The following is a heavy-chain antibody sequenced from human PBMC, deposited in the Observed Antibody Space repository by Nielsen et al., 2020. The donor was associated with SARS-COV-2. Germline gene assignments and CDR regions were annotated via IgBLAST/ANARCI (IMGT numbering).Heavy chain of an antibody. J-gene: IGHJ4*02. CDR2: ISSSSSTI. CDR1: GFTFSNYA. Sequence: GESLKISCAASGFTFSNYAMNWVRQAPGNGLERVSYISSSSSTIYYADSVKGRITISRDNAKNSLYLQMNSLRAEDTPVYYCARHFGDYTDYWGQGPLVTVPS. D-gene: IGHD4-17*01. CDR3: ARHFGDYTDY. V-gene: IGHV3-48*01.